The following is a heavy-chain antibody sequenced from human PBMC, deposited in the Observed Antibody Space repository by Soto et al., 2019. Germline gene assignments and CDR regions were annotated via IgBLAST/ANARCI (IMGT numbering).Heavy chain of an antibody. Sequence: GGSLRLSCAASGFTFSSYGMHWVRQAPGKGLEWVAAISYDGSNKYYADSVKGRFTISRDNSKNTLYLQMNSLRAEDTAVYYCANMGYYDSSGYYYYYYGMDVWGQGTTVTVSS. D-gene: IGHD3-22*01. V-gene: IGHV3-30*18. J-gene: IGHJ6*02. CDR2: ISYDGSNK. CDR3: ANMGYYDSSGYYYYYYGMDV. CDR1: GFTFSSYG.